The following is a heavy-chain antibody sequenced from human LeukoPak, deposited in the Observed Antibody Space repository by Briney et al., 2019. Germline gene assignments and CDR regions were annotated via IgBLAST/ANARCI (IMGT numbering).Heavy chain of an antibody. CDR1: GYTFTSYD. V-gene: IGHV1-8*01. CDR2: MNPNSGNT. Sequence: ASVKVSCKASGYTFTSYDINWVRQATGQGLEWMGWMNPNSGNTGYAQKFQGRVTITADKSTSTAYMELSSLRSEDTAVYYCARPDTAMVTNAFDIWGQGTMVTVSS. D-gene: IGHD5-18*01. J-gene: IGHJ3*02. CDR3: ARPDTAMVTNAFDI.